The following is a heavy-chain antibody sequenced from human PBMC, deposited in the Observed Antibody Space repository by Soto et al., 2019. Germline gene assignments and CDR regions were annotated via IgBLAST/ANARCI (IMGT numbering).Heavy chain of an antibody. J-gene: IGHJ4*02. CDR1: GFTFSSYS. Sequence: PGGSLRLSCAASGFTFSSYSMNWVRQAPGKGLEWVSSISSSRSYIYYADSVKGRFTISRDNAKNSLYLQMNSLRAEDTAVYYCAGTSWIQLWRFDYWGQGTLVTVSS. CDR3: AGTSWIQLWRFDY. V-gene: IGHV3-21*01. CDR2: ISSSRSYI. D-gene: IGHD5-18*01.